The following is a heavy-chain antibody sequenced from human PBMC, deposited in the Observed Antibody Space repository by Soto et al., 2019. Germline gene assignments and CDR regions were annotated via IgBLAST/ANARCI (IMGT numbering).Heavy chain of an antibody. CDR3: AKAPTTKTRSGVDY. CDR1: GFTFSNYA. J-gene: IGHJ4*02. CDR2: ITSGGGST. D-gene: IGHD1-7*01. Sequence: EVHLLESGGGLVQPGGSLRLSCAASGFTFSNYAMSWVRQAPGKGLEWVSGITSGGGSTYYADSVKGRFTISRDNSKNTLSLQMNSLRAEDTATYYCAKAPTTKTRSGVDYWGQGTMVTVSS. V-gene: IGHV3-23*01.